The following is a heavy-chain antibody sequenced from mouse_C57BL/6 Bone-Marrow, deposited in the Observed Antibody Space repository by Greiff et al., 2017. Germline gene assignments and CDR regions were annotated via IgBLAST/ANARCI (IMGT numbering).Heavy chain of an antibody. Sequence: VQLQQSGAELVKPGASVKLSCKASGYTFTSYWMHWVKQRPGQGLEWIGMIHPNSGSTNYNEKFKSKVTLTVDKSSSTAYIQLSSLTSEDSTVYYCARGGYYYGSSFFDYWGQGTTLTVSS. CDR3: ARGGYYYGSSFFDY. V-gene: IGHV1-64*01. D-gene: IGHD1-1*01. CDR1: GYTFTSYW. CDR2: IHPNSGST. J-gene: IGHJ2*01.